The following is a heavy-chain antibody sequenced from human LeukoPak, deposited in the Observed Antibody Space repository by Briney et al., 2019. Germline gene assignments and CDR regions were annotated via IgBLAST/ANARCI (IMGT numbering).Heavy chain of an antibody. CDR3: ARDKLVSGLDY. CDR2: INHSGST. CDR1: GGSFSGYY. V-gene: IGHV4-34*01. D-gene: IGHD6-13*01. Sequence: SETLSLTCAVYGGSFSGYYWSWIRQPPGKGLEWIGEINHSGSTNYNPSLKSRVTIPVDTSKNQFSLKLSSVTAADTAVYYCARDKLVSGLDYWGQGTLVTVSS. J-gene: IGHJ4*02.